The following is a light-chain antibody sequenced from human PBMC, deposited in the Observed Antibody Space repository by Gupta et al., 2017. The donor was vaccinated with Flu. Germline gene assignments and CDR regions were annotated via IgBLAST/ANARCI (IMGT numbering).Light chain of an antibody. J-gene: IGKJ5*01. CDR2: GAS. Sequence: VLPQPPDTLSVSPGDRATLSCRASQSISSNLAWYQHKPGLAPRLLIYGASTRATGIADRFSGSGSGTEFTLTISSLESEDFAVYYCQQYDDWPPITFGQGTRLEIK. CDR3: QQYDDWPPIT. CDR1: QSISSN. V-gene: IGKV3-15*01.